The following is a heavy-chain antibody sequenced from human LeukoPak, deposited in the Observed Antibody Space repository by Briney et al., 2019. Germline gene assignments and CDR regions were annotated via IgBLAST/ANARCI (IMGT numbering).Heavy chain of an antibody. D-gene: IGHD6-19*01. CDR3: AKARSGWYDYFDY. J-gene: IGHJ4*02. Sequence: GGSLGLSCAASGFTFDDYAMHWVRQAPGKGLEWVSGISWNSGSIGYADSVKGRFTISRDNAKNSLYLQMNSLRAEDTALYYCAKARSGWYDYFDYWGQGTLVTVSS. V-gene: IGHV3-9*01. CDR2: ISWNSGSI. CDR1: GFTFDDYA.